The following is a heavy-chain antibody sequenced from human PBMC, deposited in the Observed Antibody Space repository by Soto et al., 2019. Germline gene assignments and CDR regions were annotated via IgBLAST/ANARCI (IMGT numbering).Heavy chain of an antibody. CDR1: GGTFSSYT. J-gene: IGHJ4*02. CDR2: IIPILGIA. Sequence: ASVKVSCKAFGGTFSSYTISWVRQAPGQGLEWMGRIIPILGIANYAQKFQGRVTITADKSTSTAYMELSSLRSEDTAVYYCARDSVVAADTFPLYFDYWGQGTLVTVSS. CDR3: ARDSVVAADTFPLYFDY. V-gene: IGHV1-69*04. D-gene: IGHD2-15*01.